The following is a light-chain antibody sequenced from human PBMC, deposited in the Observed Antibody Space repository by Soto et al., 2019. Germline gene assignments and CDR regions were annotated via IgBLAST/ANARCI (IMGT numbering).Light chain of an antibody. CDR2: EVN. CDR1: SSDVGGFNY. CDR3: SSYTTYCTLV. J-gene: IGLJ1*01. Sequence: QSALTQPASVSGSPGQSITISCTGTSSDVGGFNYVSWYHHHPGKAPKVMIYEVNNRPSGVSNRFSGSKSGNTASLTISGLQAEDEADYYCSSYTTYCTLVFGTGTQLTVL. V-gene: IGLV2-14*01.